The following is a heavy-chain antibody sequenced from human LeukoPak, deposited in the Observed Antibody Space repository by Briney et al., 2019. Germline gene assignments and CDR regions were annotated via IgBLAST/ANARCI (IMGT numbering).Heavy chain of an antibody. CDR2: IYLGDSDT. CDR3: ARQNVRMDAFDI. V-gene: IGHV5-51*01. CDR1: GYNFTSYW. Sequence: KHGESLKVSCKGSGYNFTSYWIGWVRQMPGKGLEWMGIIYLGDSDTTYSPSFQGQVTISADKSISTAYLQWSSLKASDTAMYFCARQNVRMDAFDIWGQGTMVTVSS. J-gene: IGHJ3*02.